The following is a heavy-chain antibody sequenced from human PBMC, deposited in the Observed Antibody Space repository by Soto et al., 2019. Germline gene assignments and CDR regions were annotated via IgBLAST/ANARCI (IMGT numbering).Heavy chain of an antibody. CDR3: TRALSGRYDS. V-gene: IGHV6-1*01. Sequence: SQTLSLTCAISGDSVSSKSATRNWIRQSPSRGLEWLGRTYYRSKWSTDYAVSVNNRITINPDTSKNQFSLQLNSVTPEDTAMYYCTRALSGRYDSWGQGTLVTVSS. J-gene: IGHJ5*01. CDR1: GDSVSSKSAT. CDR2: TYYRSKWST. D-gene: IGHD1-26*01.